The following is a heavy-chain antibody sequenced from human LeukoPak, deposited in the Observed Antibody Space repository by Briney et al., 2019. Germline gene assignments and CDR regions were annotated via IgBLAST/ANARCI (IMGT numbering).Heavy chain of an antibody. V-gene: IGHV3-48*03. D-gene: IGHD3-3*01. CDR2: ISVSGRAK. Sequence: GGSLRLSCAASGFTFSRYEMNWVRQAPGKGLEWVSYISVSGRAKNYADSVKGRFTISRDNAKNSLHLQMNSLRAEDTAVYYCATASYFDFPSWGQGTLVTVSS. CDR1: GFTFSRYE. CDR3: ATASYFDFPS. J-gene: IGHJ5*02.